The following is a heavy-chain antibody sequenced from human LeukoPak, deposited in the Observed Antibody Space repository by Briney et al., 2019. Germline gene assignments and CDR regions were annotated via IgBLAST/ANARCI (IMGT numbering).Heavy chain of an antibody. V-gene: IGHV1-2*02. CDR1: GYTFTGYY. CDR3: ARERYSSSLNWFDP. J-gene: IGHJ5*02. Sequence: ASVKVSCKASGYTFTGYYMHGVRQAPGQGLEWMGWINPNSGGTNYAQMFQGRVTMTRDTSISTAYMELSRLRSDDTAVYYCARERYSSSLNWFDPWGQGTLVTVSS. CDR2: INPNSGGT. D-gene: IGHD6-13*01.